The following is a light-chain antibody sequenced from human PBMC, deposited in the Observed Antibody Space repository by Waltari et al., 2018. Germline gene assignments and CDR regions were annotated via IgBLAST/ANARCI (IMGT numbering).Light chain of an antibody. CDR2: RNN. J-gene: IGLJ2*01. Sequence: QSVLTQPPSASGTPGQRVIIPCSGSRSNIGSNYVYWYQQLPGTAPKLLIYRNNQRPSGVPDRFSGSKSGTSASLAISGLRSEDEADYYCAAWDDSLSGYVVFGGGTKLTVL. V-gene: IGLV1-47*01. CDR1: RSNIGSNY. CDR3: AAWDDSLSGYVV.